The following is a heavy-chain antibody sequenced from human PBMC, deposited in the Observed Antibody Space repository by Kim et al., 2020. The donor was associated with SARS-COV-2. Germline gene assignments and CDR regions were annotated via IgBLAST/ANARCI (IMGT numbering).Heavy chain of an antibody. J-gene: IGHJ3*02. Sequence: GGSLRLSCAASGFTFSSYAMHWVRQAPGKGLEWVAVISYDGSNKYYADSVKGRFTISRDNSKNTLYLQMNSLRAEDTAVYYCARDGSPPAHIVVVTPNAFDIWGQGTMVTVSS. D-gene: IGHD2-21*02. V-gene: IGHV3-30*04. CDR1: GFTFSSYA. CDR2: ISYDGSNK. CDR3: ARDGSPPAHIVVVTPNAFDI.